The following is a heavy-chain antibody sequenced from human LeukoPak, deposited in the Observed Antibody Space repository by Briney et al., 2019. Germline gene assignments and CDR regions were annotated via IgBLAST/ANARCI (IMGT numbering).Heavy chain of an antibody. CDR2: ISYSGST. Sequence: SETLSLTCTVSGGSLSPYYWSWIGQAPGKGLEWIGYISYSGSTNSHPSLKSRVTISVDMSKPQFYLELSSVTAADTAVYYCARHIGGRYYYYYMDVWGKGTTVTISS. J-gene: IGHJ6*03. CDR1: GGSLSPYY. V-gene: IGHV4-59*01. CDR3: ARHIGGRYYYYYMDV. D-gene: IGHD2-21*01.